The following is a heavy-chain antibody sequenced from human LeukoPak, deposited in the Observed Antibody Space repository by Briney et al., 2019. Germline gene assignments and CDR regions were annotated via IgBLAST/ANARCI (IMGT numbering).Heavy chain of an antibody. CDR2: LSSSSSSFI. Sequence: GGSLRLSCAASGFAFSSYNMNWVRQAPGKGLEWVSSLSSSSSSFIYYADSVKGRFTISRDNAKNSVYLQMNSLRADDTAVYYCARGTYWSPLDFDYWGQGTLATVSS. CDR3: ARGTYWSPLDFDY. J-gene: IGHJ4*02. V-gene: IGHV3-21*01. CDR1: GFAFSSYN. D-gene: IGHD1-1*01.